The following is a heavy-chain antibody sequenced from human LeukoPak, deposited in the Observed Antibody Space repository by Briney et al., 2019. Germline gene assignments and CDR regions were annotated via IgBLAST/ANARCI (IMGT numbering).Heavy chain of an antibody. CDR2: IIPIFGTA. CDR3: ATMYYYGSGDDY. Sequence: ASVKVSCKASGGTFSSYAISWVRQAPGQGLEWMGGIIPIFGTANYAQKFQGRVTITADKSTSTAYMELSSLRSEDTAVYYCATMYYYGSGDDYWGQGTLVTVS. J-gene: IGHJ4*02. V-gene: IGHV1-69*06. CDR1: GGTFSSYA. D-gene: IGHD3-10*01.